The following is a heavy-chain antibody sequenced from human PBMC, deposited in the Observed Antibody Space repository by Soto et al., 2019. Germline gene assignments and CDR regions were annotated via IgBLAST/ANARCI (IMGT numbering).Heavy chain of an antibody. V-gene: IGHV1-18*01. Sequence: ASVKVSCKASGETFTRYGISWVRQAPGQGPEWMAWISANNGNTNYAQKLQGRVPLTTDTATSIAYMELRSLRSDDTAVYYCARDMGGYCLVPNDYRGHGTLVTVSS. D-gene: IGHD2-8*01. CDR1: GETFTRYG. CDR2: ISANNGNT. CDR3: ARDMGGYCLVPNDY. J-gene: IGHJ4*01.